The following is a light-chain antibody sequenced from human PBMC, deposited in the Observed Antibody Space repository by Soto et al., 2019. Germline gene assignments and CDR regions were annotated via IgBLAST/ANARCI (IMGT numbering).Light chain of an antibody. V-gene: IGKV3-15*01. CDR2: GAS. Sequence: EIVMTQSPATLSVSPGERATLSCRASQSVSSNLVWYQQKPGQAPRLLIYGASTRATGIPARFSGSGSGTEFTLTISSLQPEDFATYYCQQSYNTPRTFGQGTKVEIK. CDR1: QSVSSN. CDR3: QQSYNTPRT. J-gene: IGKJ1*01.